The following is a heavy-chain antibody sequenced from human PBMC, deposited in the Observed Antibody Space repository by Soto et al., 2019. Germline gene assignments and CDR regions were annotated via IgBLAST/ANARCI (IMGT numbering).Heavy chain of an antibody. D-gene: IGHD4-4*01. Sequence: EVQLVQSGGGLVQPGGSLRLSCVGSGFTFTDFYMNWVRQAPGKGLEWVANIRPDGSETNYVESVKGRFTTYRDNAKNSLFLQRHSMRADDTAVYYCAGWGGHDYNYWGQGILVTVSS. CDR2: IRPDGSET. J-gene: IGHJ4*02. CDR3: AGWGGHDYNY. V-gene: IGHV3-7*01. CDR1: GFTFTDFY.